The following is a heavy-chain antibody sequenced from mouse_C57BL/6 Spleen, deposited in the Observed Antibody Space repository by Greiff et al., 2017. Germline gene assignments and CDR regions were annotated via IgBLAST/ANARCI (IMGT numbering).Heavy chain of an antibody. D-gene: IGHD1-1*01. CDR1: GFTFSSYA. V-gene: IGHV5-4*01. CDR3: ARDPAYYYGTMDY. CDR2: ISDGGSYT. Sequence: EVKVVESGGGLVKPGGSLKLSCAASGFTFSSYAMSWVRQTPEKRLEWVATISDGGSYTYYPDNVKGRFTISRDNAKNNLYLQMSHLKSEDTAMYYCARDPAYYYGTMDYWGQGTSVTVSS. J-gene: IGHJ4*01.